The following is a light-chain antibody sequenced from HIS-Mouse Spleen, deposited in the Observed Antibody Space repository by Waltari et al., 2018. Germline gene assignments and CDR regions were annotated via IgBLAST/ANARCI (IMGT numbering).Light chain of an antibody. CDR2: EGS. CDR1: SSDVGSYNL. CDR3: CSYAGSSTWV. V-gene: IGLV2-23*01. Sequence: QSALTQPASVSGSPGQSITISCTGTSSDVGSYNLVSWYHQHPGKAPELMIYEGSKRTSGVSNRFSGSKSGNTASLTIAGLQAEDEADYYCCSYAGSSTWVFGGGTKLTVL. J-gene: IGLJ3*02.